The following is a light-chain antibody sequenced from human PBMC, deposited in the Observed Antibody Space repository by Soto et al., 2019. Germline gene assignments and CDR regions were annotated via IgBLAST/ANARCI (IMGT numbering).Light chain of an antibody. CDR2: DAS. J-gene: IGKJ2*01. CDR1: QSVSRR. Sequence: DIQMTQSPSTLSASVGDRITITCRASQSVSRRLAWYQQKPGKAPKLLIYDASSLESGVPSRFSGRGSGTEFTLTISSLQPDDCATYYCHTYNSYSLHTFGQGTKLES. V-gene: IGKV1-5*01. CDR3: HTYNSYSLHT.